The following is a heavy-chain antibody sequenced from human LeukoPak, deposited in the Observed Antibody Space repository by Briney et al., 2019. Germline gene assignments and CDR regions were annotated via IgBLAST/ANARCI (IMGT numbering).Heavy chain of an antibody. CDR2: IYYSGST. Sequence: IFSSYAMTWVRQAPGKGLEWIGSIYYSGSTYYNPSLKSRVTISVDTSRNQFSLKLSSVTAADTAVYYCARGRVGAFDYWGQGTLVTVSS. CDR1: IFSSYA. J-gene: IGHJ4*02. D-gene: IGHD3-16*01. CDR3: ARGRVGAFDY. V-gene: IGHV4-39*07.